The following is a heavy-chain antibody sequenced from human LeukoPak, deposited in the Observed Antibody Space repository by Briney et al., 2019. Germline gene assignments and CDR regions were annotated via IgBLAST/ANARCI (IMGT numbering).Heavy chain of an antibody. D-gene: IGHD4-11*01. Sequence: SETLSLTCAVYGGSFSGYYWSWIRQPPGKGLEWIGEINHSGSTNYNPSLKSRVTISVDTSKNQFSLKLSSVTAADTAVYYCARVYSNYVGWFDPWGQGTLVTVSS. J-gene: IGHJ5*02. CDR3: ARVYSNYVGWFDP. V-gene: IGHV4-34*01. CDR1: GGSFSGYY. CDR2: INHSGST.